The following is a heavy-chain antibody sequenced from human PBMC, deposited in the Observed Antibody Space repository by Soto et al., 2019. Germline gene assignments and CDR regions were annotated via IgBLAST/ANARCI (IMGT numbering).Heavy chain of an antibody. D-gene: IGHD6-19*01. J-gene: IGHJ6*02. V-gene: IGHV3-72*01. CDR3: ASHTVSAILPAMDV. CDR2: SRSKPNSYIT. Sequence: GGSLRLSCTGFGFPFDDFAINWVRQAPGKGLEWIGRSRSKPNSYITEYAASVKGRFTISRDESKNSVYLQMEGLKTEDTAIYLCASHTVSAILPAMDVWGQGTAVTVSS. CDR1: GFPFDDFA.